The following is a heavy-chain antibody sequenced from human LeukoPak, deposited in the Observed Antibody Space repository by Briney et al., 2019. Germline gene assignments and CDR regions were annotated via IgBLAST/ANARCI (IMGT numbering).Heavy chain of an antibody. J-gene: IGHJ5*02. CDR1: GGSLRNYY. CDR3: ARGPASGSDFAWFDP. CDR2: INHSGST. Sequence: SETLSLTCAVYGGSLRNYYWSWIRQPPGKGLEWIGEINHSGSTRFNPSLKSRVTILVAMSKSQFSLELRSVTAADTAVYYCARGPASGSDFAWFDPWGQGTLVTVSS. V-gene: IGHV4-34*01. D-gene: IGHD3-10*01.